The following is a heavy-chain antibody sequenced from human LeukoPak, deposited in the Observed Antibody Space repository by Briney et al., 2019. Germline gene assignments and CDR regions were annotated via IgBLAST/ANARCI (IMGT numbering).Heavy chain of an antibody. Sequence: GGSLRLSCAASGFTFSSYGMHWVRQAPGKGLEWVAFIRYDGSNKYYADSVKGRFTISRDNSKNTLYLQMNSLRAEDTAVYYCARAPDYYYYYYMDVWGKGTTVTISS. CDR3: ARAPDYYYYYYMDV. V-gene: IGHV3-30*02. CDR2: IRYDGSNK. J-gene: IGHJ6*03. CDR1: GFTFSSYG.